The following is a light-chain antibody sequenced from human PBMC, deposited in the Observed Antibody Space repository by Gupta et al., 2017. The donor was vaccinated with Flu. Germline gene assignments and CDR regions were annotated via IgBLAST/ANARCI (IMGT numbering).Light chain of an antibody. Sequence: DIQMTQSPSSLSASVGDRVTITCRASQSISSYVNWYQQAPGKAPKFLIYSASNLQGGVSSRFIGSGSGTDFTLTISRRQPEDFATYYCQQRNNTPITFGRGTKVDIK. CDR2: SAS. J-gene: IGKJ4*01. CDR3: QQRNNTPIT. CDR1: QSISSY. V-gene: IGKV1-39*01.